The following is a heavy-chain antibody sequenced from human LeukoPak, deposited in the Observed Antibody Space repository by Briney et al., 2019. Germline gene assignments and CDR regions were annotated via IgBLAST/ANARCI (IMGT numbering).Heavy chain of an antibody. CDR1: GFTFSSYV. V-gene: IGHV3-30*03. J-gene: IGHJ4*02. Sequence: GGSLRLSCAASGFTFSSYVMHWVRQAPGKGLEWVAVISYDGSNKYYADSVKGRFTISRDNSKNTLYLQMNSLGPEDTAVYYCAILRRGYWGQGTLVTVSS. D-gene: IGHD3-10*01. CDR2: ISYDGSNK. CDR3: AILRRGY.